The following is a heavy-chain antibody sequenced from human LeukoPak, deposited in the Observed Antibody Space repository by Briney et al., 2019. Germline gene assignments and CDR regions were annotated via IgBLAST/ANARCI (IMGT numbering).Heavy chain of an antibody. CDR1: GFTFSDYY. CDR2: ISSSGSTI. Sequence: GVSLRPSCAASGFTFSDYYMSRIRQAPGKGLEWVSYISSSGSTIYYADSVKGRFTISRDNAKNSLYLQMYSLRAEDTAVYYCARDRAWNYFDYWGQGTLVTVSS. V-gene: IGHV3-11*04. D-gene: IGHD3-3*01. J-gene: IGHJ4*02. CDR3: ARDRAWNYFDY.